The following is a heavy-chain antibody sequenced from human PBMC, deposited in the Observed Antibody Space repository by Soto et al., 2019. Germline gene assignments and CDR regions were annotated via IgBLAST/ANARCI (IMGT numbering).Heavy chain of an antibody. Sequence: GGSLRLSCAASGFTFSSYGMHWVRQAPGKGLEWVAVIWSDGSNKYYADSVKGRFTISRDNSKNTLYPQMNSLRAEDTAVYYCAREFWSGPFDYWGQGTLVTVSS. CDR3: AREFWSGPFDY. J-gene: IGHJ4*02. D-gene: IGHD3-3*01. V-gene: IGHV3-33*01. CDR2: IWSDGSNK. CDR1: GFTFSSYG.